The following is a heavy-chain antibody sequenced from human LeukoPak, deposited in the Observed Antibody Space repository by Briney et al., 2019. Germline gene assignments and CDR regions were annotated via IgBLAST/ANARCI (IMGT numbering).Heavy chain of an antibody. CDR2: INHSGST. CDR3: ARPSWSDDAFDI. D-gene: IGHD2-15*01. CDR1: GGSFSGYH. Sequence: SETLSLTCAVYGGSFSGYHWSWIRQPPGKGLEWIGEINHSGSTNYNPSLKSRVTISVDTSKNQFSLKLSSVTAADTAVYYCARPSWSDDAFDIWGQGTMVTVSS. J-gene: IGHJ3*02. V-gene: IGHV4-34*01.